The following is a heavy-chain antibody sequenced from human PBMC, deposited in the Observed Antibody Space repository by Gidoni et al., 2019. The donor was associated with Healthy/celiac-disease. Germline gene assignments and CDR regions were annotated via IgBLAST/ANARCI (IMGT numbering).Heavy chain of an antibody. V-gene: IGHV4-59*01. CDR2: IYYSGST. Sequence: QVQLQESGPGLVKPSETLSLTCTVSGGSIRSYYWSWIRQPPGKGLEWIGYIYYSGSTNYNPSLKSRVTISVDTSKNQFSLKLSSVTAADTAVYYCARAKGDYYDSPDAFEIWGQGTMVTVSS. D-gene: IGHD3-22*01. CDR1: GGSIRSYY. CDR3: ARAKGDYYDSPDAFEI. J-gene: IGHJ3*02.